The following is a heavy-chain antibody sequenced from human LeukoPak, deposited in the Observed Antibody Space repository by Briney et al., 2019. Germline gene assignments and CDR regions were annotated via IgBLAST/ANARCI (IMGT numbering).Heavy chain of an antibody. J-gene: IGHJ5*02. CDR2: IIPIFGTA. CDR1: GGTFSSYA. D-gene: IGHD6-13*01. CDR3: ARDRIAGNNWFDP. V-gene: IGHV1-69*05. Sequence: SVKVSCKASGGTFSSYAISWVRQAPGQGLEWMGGIIPIFGTANYAQKFQGRVTITTDESTSTAYMELSSLRSEDTAVYYCARDRIAGNNWFDPWGQETLVTVSS.